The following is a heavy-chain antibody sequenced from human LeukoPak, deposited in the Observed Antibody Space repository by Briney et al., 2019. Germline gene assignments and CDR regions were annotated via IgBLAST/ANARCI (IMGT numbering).Heavy chain of an antibody. D-gene: IGHD1-1*01. V-gene: IGHV3-23*01. J-gene: IGHJ4*02. CDR2: ISGSGGST. CDR1: GFTFSNYD. CDR3: AKDRTKPEY. Sequence: GGSLRLSCAASGFTFSNYDMSWVRQAPGKGMEWVSAISGSGGSTYYADSVKGRFTIPRDNSKNTLYLQMNSLRAEDTAVYYCAKDRTKPEYWGKGTLVTVSS.